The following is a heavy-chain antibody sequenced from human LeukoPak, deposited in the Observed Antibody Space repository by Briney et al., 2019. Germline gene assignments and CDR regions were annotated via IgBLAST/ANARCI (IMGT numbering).Heavy chain of an antibody. Sequence: ASVKVSCKASGYTFTSYDINWVRQASGQGLEWKGWMNPNSGNTGYAQQFQGRVTMTRNTSISTAYMELSSLRSEDTAVYYCARAYTSGWHRLFDSWGQGTLVTVSS. D-gene: IGHD6-19*01. V-gene: IGHV1-8*01. CDR2: MNPNSGNT. CDR1: GYTFTSYD. J-gene: IGHJ4*02. CDR3: ARAYTSGWHRLFDS.